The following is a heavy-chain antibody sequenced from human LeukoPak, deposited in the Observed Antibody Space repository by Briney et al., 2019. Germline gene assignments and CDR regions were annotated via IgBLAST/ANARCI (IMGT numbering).Heavy chain of an antibody. D-gene: IGHD4-23*01. V-gene: IGHV3-74*01. CDR2: INSDGSGT. CDR3: ARADDGANSWVNY. Sequence: PGGSRTLLCDPPGFTLCHHWMHWVRQAPGNGLVWVPRINSDGSGTSYADSVKGRFTISRDNAKNTLYLQMNSLRAEDTAVYYCARADDGANSWVNYWGQGTLVTVSS. CDR1: GFTLCHHW. J-gene: IGHJ4*02.